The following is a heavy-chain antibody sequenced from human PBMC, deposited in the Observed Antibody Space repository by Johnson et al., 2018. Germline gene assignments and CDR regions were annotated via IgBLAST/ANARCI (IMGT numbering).Heavy chain of an antibody. J-gene: IGHJ1*01. CDR1: GFTFNSYG. CDR3: SRDLLVGATDLFQH. CDR2: ISYDGINK. V-gene: IGHV3-30*03. Sequence: QVQLVESGGGVVQPGRSLRLPCAASGFTFNSYGMHWVRQAPGKGLEWVAVISYDGINKYYSASVKGRFTIARDNSKNTLYLKMNSLRAEDTAVYYCSRDLLVGATDLFQHWGQGTLVTVSS. D-gene: IGHD1-26*01.